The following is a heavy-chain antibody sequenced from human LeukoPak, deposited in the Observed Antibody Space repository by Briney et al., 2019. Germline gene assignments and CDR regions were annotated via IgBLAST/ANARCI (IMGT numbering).Heavy chain of an antibody. D-gene: IGHD3-9*01. Sequence: GRSLRLSCAASGFTFSSYAMHWVRQAPGKGLEWVAVISYDGSNKYYADSVKGRFTISRDNSKNTLYLQMNSLRAEDTAVYYCAREDSWLLDYWGQGTLVTVSS. J-gene: IGHJ4*02. V-gene: IGHV3-30*04. CDR1: GFTFSSYA. CDR3: AREDSWLLDY. CDR2: ISYDGSNK.